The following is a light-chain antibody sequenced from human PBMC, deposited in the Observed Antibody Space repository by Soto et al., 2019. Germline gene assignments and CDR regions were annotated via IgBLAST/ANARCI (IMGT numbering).Light chain of an antibody. CDR2: KAS. V-gene: IGKV1-5*03. J-gene: IGKJ4*01. CDR3: QQYNSLALT. Sequence: DIQMTQSPSTLSASVGDRVTITCRASQSISSWLAWYQQKPGKAPKLLIYKASSLESGVPSRFSGSGSGTEFTLTISSLQPDDFATYYCQQYNSLALTFGGGTKVEIK. CDR1: QSISSW.